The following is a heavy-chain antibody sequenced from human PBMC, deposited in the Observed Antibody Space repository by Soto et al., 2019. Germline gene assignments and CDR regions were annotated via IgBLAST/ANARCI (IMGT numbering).Heavy chain of an antibody. D-gene: IGHD6-19*01. CDR2: IYYSGST. V-gene: IGHV4-39*01. CDR3: ARHCGASSGWWGTRSDP. J-gene: IGHJ5*02. CDR1: GGSISSSSYY. Sequence: QLQLQESGPGLVKPSETLSLTCTVSGGSISSSSYYWGWIRQPPGKGLEWIGSIYYSGSTYYNPSLKSRVTISVDTSKNQFSLKLSSVTAADTAVYYCARHCGASSGWWGTRSDPWGQGTLVTVSS.